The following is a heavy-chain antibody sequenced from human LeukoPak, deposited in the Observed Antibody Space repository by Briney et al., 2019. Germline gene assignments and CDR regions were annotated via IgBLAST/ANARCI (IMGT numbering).Heavy chain of an antibody. J-gene: IGHJ4*02. CDR2: IWYDGSNK. Sequence: GRSLRLSCAASGFTFSSYGMHWVRQAPGKGLEWVAVIWYDGSNKYYADSVKGRFTISRDNSKNTLYLQMNSLRAEDTAVYYCARGLGELSVYYFDYWGQGTLVTVSS. D-gene: IGHD3-16*02. CDR3: ARGLGELSVYYFDY. CDR1: GFTFSSYG. V-gene: IGHV3-33*01.